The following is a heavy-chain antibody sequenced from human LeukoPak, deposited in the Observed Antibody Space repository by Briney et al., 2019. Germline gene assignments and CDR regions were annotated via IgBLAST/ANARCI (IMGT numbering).Heavy chain of an antibody. V-gene: IGHV4-31*11. CDR2: IYYSGST. J-gene: IGHJ4*02. CDR3: AATYSSSWYQVY. CDR1: GGSLSGYY. Sequence: SSETLSLTCAVYGGSLSGYYWSWIRQHPGKGLEWIGYIYYSGSTYYNPSLKSRVTISVDTSKNQFSLKLSSVTAADTAVYYCAATYSSSWYQVYWGQGTLVTVPS. D-gene: IGHD6-13*01.